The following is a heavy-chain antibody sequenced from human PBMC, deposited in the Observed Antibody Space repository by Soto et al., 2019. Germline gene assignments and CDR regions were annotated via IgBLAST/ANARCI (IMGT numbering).Heavy chain of an antibody. CDR3: ARHGNPTRVY. CDR1: GYSFTGYW. CDR2: IDPSDSYT. J-gene: IGHJ4*02. V-gene: IGHV5-10-1*01. Sequence: VESLSVSCKGSGYSFTGYWIIWVRQMPGKGLEWMGRIDPSDSYTNYSPSFQGHVTISADKSISTAYLQWSSLKASDTAMYYCARHGNPTRVYWGQGTMFTVSS. D-gene: IGHD1-1*01.